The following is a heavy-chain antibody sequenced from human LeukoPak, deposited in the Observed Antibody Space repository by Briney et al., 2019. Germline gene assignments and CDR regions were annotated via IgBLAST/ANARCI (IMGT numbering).Heavy chain of an antibody. CDR2: INHSGST. CDR1: GGSFSGYY. CDR3: ARQVSRRVGFDY. V-gene: IGHV4-34*01. Sequence: SETLSLTCAVYGGSFSGYYWSWIRQPPGKGLEWIGEINHSGSTNYNPSLKSRVTISVDTYKNQFSLKLSSVTAADTAVYYCARQVSRRVGFDYWGQGTLVTVSS. J-gene: IGHJ4*02. D-gene: IGHD1-26*01.